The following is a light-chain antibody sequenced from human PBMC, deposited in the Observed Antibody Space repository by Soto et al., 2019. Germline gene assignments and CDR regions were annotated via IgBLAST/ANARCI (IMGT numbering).Light chain of an antibody. CDR2: DAS. CDR1: QSISSW. Sequence: KQMSQAHATLRTTEKDRVTITCRASQSISSWLAWYQQKPRKAPKLLIYDASTLQSGVPSRYSGSGSGTLFNLTMTNVQRLGFRTSCCQDYESYYASTFGEGTKVDI. V-gene: IGKV1-5*01. J-gene: IGKJ1*01. CDR3: QDYESYYAST.